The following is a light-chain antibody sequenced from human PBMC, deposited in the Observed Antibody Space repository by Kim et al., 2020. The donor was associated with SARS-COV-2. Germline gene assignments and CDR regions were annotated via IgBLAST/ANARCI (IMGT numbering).Light chain of an antibody. CDR2: DAS. CDR1: QSVSSY. V-gene: IGKV3-11*01. CDR3: QQSSNWPRGLT. Sequence: PGERATLSCRASQSVSSYLAWYQQKPGQAPRLLIYDASNRATGIPARFSGSGAGTDFTLTISSLEPEDFAVYYCQQSSNWPRGLTFGGGTKVDIK. J-gene: IGKJ4*01.